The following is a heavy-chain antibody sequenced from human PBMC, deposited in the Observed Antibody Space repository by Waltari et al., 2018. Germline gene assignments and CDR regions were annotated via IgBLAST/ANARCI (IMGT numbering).Heavy chain of an antibody. D-gene: IGHD3-22*01. V-gene: IGHV4-31*03. Sequence: QVQLQESGPGLVKPSQTLSLTCTVSGGSISCGVSYWTWLRQHPRKGREWIGYIYYSGSTYYNPSLKSRVTISVDTSKNQFSLKLSSVTAADTAVYYGARDPTNYYDSSGYAFDIWGQGTMVTVSS. CDR1: GGSISCGVSY. CDR2: IYYSGST. J-gene: IGHJ3*02. CDR3: ARDPTNYYDSSGYAFDI.